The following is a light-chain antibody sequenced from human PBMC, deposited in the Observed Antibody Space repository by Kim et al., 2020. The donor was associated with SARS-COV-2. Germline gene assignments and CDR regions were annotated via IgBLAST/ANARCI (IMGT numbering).Light chain of an antibody. J-gene: IGKJ2*01. CDR3: QHYNNWPPYA. CDR1: QSISSN. CDR2: GAS. V-gene: IGKV3-15*01. Sequence: IVMTQSPATLSVSPGERVTLSCRASQSISSNLAWYQQRPGQAPRLLIYGASTRATGIPIRFSGSGSGTEFTLTISSLLSEDSAVYYCQHYNNWPPYAFGQGTKLEIK.